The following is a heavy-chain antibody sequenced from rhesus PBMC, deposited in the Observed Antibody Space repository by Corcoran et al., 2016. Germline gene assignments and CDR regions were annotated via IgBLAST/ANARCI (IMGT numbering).Heavy chain of an antibody. J-gene: IGHJ6*01. Sequence: QVQLQESGPGLVKPSETLSLTCAVSGYSISSGYYWGWIRQPPGKGLEYIGDISGGTGSTYSTPSLKSRVTISKDSSKNQFSLKLPAVTAADTAFYFCARHSDTVTTFGLDSWGQGVVVTVSS. CDR1: GYSISSGYY. D-gene: IGHD4-23*01. CDR2: ISGGTGST. CDR3: ARHSDTVTTFGLDS. V-gene: IGHV4-99*01.